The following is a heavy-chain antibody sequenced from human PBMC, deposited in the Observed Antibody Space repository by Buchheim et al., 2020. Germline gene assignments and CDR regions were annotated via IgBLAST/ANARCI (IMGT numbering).Heavy chain of an antibody. Sequence: QVQLQESGPGLVKPSQTLSLTCTVSGGSISRGSYYCSWIRQPAGKGLEWIGRIYTSGSTNYNPSLKSRVTISVDTSKNQFSLKLSSVTAADTAVYYCASTGIAAAGTRGMDVWGQGTT. CDR2: IYTSGST. V-gene: IGHV4-61*02. CDR3: ASTGIAAAGTRGMDV. D-gene: IGHD6-13*01. J-gene: IGHJ6*02. CDR1: GGSISRGSYY.